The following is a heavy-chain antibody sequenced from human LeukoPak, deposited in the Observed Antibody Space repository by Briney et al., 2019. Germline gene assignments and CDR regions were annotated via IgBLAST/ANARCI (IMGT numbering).Heavy chain of an antibody. Sequence: GGSLRLSCAASGFTFSSYGMHWVRQAPGMGLEWVAFIRYDGSNKYYADSVKGRFTISRDNSKNTLYLQMHSLRAEDTAVYYCAKAHSVGATSSVDYWGQGTLVTVSS. V-gene: IGHV3-30*02. CDR3: AKAHSVGATSSVDY. CDR2: IRYDGSNK. J-gene: IGHJ4*02. D-gene: IGHD1-26*01. CDR1: GFTFSSYG.